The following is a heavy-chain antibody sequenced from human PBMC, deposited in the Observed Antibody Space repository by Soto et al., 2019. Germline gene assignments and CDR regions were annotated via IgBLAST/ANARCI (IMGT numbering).Heavy chain of an antibody. CDR2: IYHSGRT. V-gene: IGHV4-39*02. Sequence: QLQLQESGPGLVKPSETLSLNCTVSDDSISSRNYYWGWVRQSPGQGLEWIGTIYHSGRTYYNPSPNRRGTSAVDRSRNHFSLRLTSLSAADTAGVYWVAGPGEYYVIDSWGQGTLVTVSS. D-gene: IGHD3-10*02. CDR1: DDSISSRNYY. J-gene: IGHJ5*01. CDR3: VAGPGEYYVIDS.